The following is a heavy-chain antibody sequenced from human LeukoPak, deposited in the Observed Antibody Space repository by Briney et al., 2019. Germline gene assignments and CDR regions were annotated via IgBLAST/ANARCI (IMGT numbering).Heavy chain of an antibody. V-gene: IGHV3-74*01. CDR2: INSDGSST. J-gene: IGHJ3*02. CDR3: AITGVLTGFDAFDI. Sequence: PGGSLRLSCAASGLTFSSYWMHWVRHAPGKGLVWVSRINSDGSSTSYADSVKGRFTISRDNAKNTLYLQMNSLRAEDTAVYYCAITGVLTGFDAFDIWGQGTMVTVSS. D-gene: IGHD3-9*01. CDR1: GLTFSSYW.